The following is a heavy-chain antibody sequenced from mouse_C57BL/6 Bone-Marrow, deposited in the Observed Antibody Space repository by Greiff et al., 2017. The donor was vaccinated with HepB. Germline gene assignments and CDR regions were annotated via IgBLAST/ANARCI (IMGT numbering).Heavy chain of an antibody. CDR2: INPNNGGT. CDR1: GYTFTDYN. CDR3: ERRYDSVH. D-gene: IGHD2-4*01. Sequence: DVQLKESGPELVKPGASVKMSCKASGYTFTDYNMHWVKQSHGKSLEWIGYINPNNGGTSYNQKFKGTAKLTVNKSSSPAYMELRSLTSEDSAVYYCERRYDSVHWGQGTLVTVSA. J-gene: IGHJ3*01. V-gene: IGHV1-22*01.